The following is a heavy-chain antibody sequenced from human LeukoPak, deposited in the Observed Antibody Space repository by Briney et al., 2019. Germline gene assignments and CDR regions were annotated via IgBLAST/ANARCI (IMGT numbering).Heavy chain of an antibody. Sequence: SETLSLTCTVSGGSISSYYWSWIRQPPGKGLEWIGYIYTSGSTNYNPSLKSRVTISVDTSKNQFSLKLSSVTAADTAVYYCARDKVVALVTKQVDQTNSYYYYGMDVWGQGTTVTVSS. J-gene: IGHJ6*02. CDR2: IYTSGST. CDR3: ARDKVVALVTKQVDQTNSYYYYGMDV. CDR1: GGSISSYY. V-gene: IGHV4-59*01. D-gene: IGHD2-15*01.